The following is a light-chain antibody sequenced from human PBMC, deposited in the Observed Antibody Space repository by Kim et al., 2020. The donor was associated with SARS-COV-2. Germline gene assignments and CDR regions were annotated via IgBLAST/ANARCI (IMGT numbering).Light chain of an antibody. Sequence: VSPGQTASITCSGDKLGDKYACWYQQNPGQSPVLVIYQDSKRPSGIPERFSGSNSGNTATLTISGTQAMDEADYYCQAWDSSTAVFGGGTQLTVL. V-gene: IGLV3-1*01. CDR1: KLGDKY. CDR3: QAWDSSTAV. CDR2: QDS. J-gene: IGLJ3*02.